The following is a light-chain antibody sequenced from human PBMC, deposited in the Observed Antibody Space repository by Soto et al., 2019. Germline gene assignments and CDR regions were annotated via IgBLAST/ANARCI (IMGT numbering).Light chain of an antibody. CDR2: AAS. J-gene: IGKJ1*01. CDR1: QSISIY. V-gene: IGKV1-39*01. Sequence: DIQMTQSPSSLSAFVGDRVTVTCRASQSISIYLNWYQHRPGKAPKLLIYAASNLQSGVPSRFSGSGSGTDFPRTISSLQPEAFATYYFQQSYTSFGGGTFGHGTKVETK. CDR3: QQSYTSFGGGT.